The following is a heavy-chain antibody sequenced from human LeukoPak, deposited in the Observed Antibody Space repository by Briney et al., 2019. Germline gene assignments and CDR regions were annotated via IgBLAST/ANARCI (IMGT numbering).Heavy chain of an antibody. Sequence: ASVKVSCKVSGYFLTEVSIHWVRRAPGKGLEWMGGFEPENGETLYAQNFRGRVTMTEDTSTDTAYMELSSLRFEDTAVYFCVTNVPSGDVYNLVYWGQGTLVTVSS. CDR1: GYFLTEVS. CDR3: VTNVPSGDVYNLVY. V-gene: IGHV1-24*01. J-gene: IGHJ4*02. D-gene: IGHD5-24*01. CDR2: FEPENGET.